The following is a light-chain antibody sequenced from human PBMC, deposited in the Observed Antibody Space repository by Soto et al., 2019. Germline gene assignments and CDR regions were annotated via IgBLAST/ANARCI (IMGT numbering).Light chain of an antibody. CDR3: SSYTSSSPCV. Sequence: QSVLTQPASVSGSPGQSITISCTGTSSDVGGYKYVSWYQQHPGKAPKLMIYEVSNRPSGVSNRFSGSKSGSTASLTISGLQAEDEADYYRSSYTSSSPCVFGTGTKVTVL. V-gene: IGLV2-14*01. CDR1: SSDVGGYKY. J-gene: IGLJ1*01. CDR2: EVS.